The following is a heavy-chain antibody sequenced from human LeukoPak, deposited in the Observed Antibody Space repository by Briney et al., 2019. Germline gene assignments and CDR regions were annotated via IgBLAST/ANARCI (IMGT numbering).Heavy chain of an antibody. Sequence: SETLSLTCTVSGGSISSYYWSWIRQPPGKGREWIGYIYYSGSTNYNPSLKSRVPISVDTSKNQFSLKLSSVTAADTAVYYCARGAAAGPNDAFDIWGQGTMVTVSS. CDR3: ARGAAAGPNDAFDI. D-gene: IGHD6-13*01. CDR2: IYYSGST. CDR1: GGSISSYY. V-gene: IGHV4-59*01. J-gene: IGHJ3*02.